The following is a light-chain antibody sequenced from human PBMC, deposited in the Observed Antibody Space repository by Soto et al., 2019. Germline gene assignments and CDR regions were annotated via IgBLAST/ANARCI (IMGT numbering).Light chain of an antibody. Sequence: QSVLTQSPSVSGAPGQRVTISCTGSSSNIGAGYDVHWYQQLPGTAPKLLIYGNSNRLSGVPDRFSGSKSGTSASLAITGLQAEDEADYYCQSYDSSLSGVLFGGGTKLTVL. J-gene: IGLJ2*01. CDR3: QSYDSSLSGVL. CDR2: GNS. V-gene: IGLV1-40*01. CDR1: SSNIGAGYD.